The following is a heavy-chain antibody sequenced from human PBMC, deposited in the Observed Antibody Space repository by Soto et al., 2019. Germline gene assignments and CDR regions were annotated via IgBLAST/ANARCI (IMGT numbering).Heavy chain of an antibody. V-gene: IGHV1-2*02. J-gene: IGHJ3*02. Sequence: ASAKVSCEASGYTFTGYYMHWVRQAPGQGLEWMGWINPNSGGTNYAQKFQGRVTMTRDTSISTAYMELSRLRSDDTAVYYCAGVWRISDAFDIWGQGTMVTASS. CDR2: INPNSGGT. CDR1: GYTFTGYY. D-gene: IGHD2-21*01. CDR3: AGVWRISDAFDI.